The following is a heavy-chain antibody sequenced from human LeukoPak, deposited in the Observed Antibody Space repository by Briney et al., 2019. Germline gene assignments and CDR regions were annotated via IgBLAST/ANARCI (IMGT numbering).Heavy chain of an antibody. CDR1: GFTFSSYS. CDR2: ISSSSSTI. Sequence: GGSLRLSCAASGFTFSSYSMNWVRQAPGKRLEWVSYISSSSSTIYYADSVKGRFTISRDNAKNSLYLQMNSLRAEDTAVYYCARDPHDTYYDFWSGYYTEHYFDYWGQGTPVTVSS. V-gene: IGHV3-48*01. CDR3: ARDPHDTYYDFWSGYYTEHYFDY. J-gene: IGHJ4*02. D-gene: IGHD3-3*01.